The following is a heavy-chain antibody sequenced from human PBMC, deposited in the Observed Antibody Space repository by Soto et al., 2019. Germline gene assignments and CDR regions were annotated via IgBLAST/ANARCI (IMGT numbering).Heavy chain of an antibody. CDR2: IDPSDSHP. CDR3: AKQSPYTGSYYVLFDY. D-gene: IGHD1-26*01. CDR1: GYSFTNYY. Sequence: GESLKISCKGSGYSFTNYYISWVRQMPGKGLEWMGKIDPSDSHPNYSPSFQGHVTFSVDKSINTAYLQWSNLKASDTAMYYCAKQSPYTGSYYVLFDYWGQGTQVTVSS. J-gene: IGHJ4*02. V-gene: IGHV5-10-1*01.